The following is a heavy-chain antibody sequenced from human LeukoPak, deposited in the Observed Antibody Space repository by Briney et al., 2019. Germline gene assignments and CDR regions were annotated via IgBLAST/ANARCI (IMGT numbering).Heavy chain of an antibody. CDR2: ISYDGSNK. D-gene: IGHD3-22*01. V-gene: IGHV3-30-3*01. J-gene: IGHJ4*02. CDR1: GFTFSSYA. Sequence: GGSLRLSCAASGFTFSSYAMHWVRQAPGKGLEWVAVISYDGSNKYYADSVKGRFTISRDNSKNTLYLQMNSLRAEDTAVYYCARDPSFDSSGYYGGYFDYWGQGTLVTVSS. CDR3: ARDPSFDSSGYYGGYFDY.